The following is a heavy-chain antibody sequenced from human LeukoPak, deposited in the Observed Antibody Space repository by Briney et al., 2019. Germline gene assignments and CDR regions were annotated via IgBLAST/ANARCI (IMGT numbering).Heavy chain of an antibody. CDR1: GFTFDDYA. D-gene: IGHD2-2*01. J-gene: IGHJ3*02. V-gene: IGHV3-43*02. CDR2: INENGDIA. Sequence: PGGSLRLSCAASGFTFDDYAMHWVRQGPGKSLEWVSLINENGDIAYYGDSVRGRFTVSRDNAKNSLYLQMNSLRAEDTALYYCARAKDCSSITCPFDIWGQGTMVTVSS. CDR3: ARAKDCSSITCPFDI.